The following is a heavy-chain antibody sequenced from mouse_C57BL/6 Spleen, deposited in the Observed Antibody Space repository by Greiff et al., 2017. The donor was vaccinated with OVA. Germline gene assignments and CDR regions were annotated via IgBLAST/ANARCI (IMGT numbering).Heavy chain of an antibody. V-gene: IGHV1-81*01. D-gene: IGHD1-1*01. CDR3: ARYFTTVVDYYAMDY. CDR1: GYTFTSYG. J-gene: IGHJ4*01. Sequence: QVQLQQSGAELARPGASVKLSCKASGYTFTSYGISWVKQRTGQGLEWIGEIYPRSGNTYYNEKFKGKATLTADKSSSTAYMELRSLTSEDSAVYFCARYFTTVVDYYAMDYWGQGTSVTVSS. CDR2: IYPRSGNT.